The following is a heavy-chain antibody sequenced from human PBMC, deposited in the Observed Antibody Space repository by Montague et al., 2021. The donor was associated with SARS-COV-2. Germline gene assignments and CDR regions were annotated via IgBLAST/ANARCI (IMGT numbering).Heavy chain of an antibody. CDR1: GFSLTTKGMG. CDR3: AHFSTHYNLFTGYWPNDVDV. V-gene: IGHV2-5*01. D-gene: IGHD3-9*01. J-gene: IGHJ6*02. Sequence: PALVKPTQTLTLTCSFSGFSLTTKGMGVTWIRQPPGKALEWLALIYGNDDKRYRPSLQTKLTIAKDTSKNQVILIMTDMDPADTGTYFCAHFSTHYNLFTGYWPNDVDVWGQGTTVTVSS. CDR2: IYGNDDK.